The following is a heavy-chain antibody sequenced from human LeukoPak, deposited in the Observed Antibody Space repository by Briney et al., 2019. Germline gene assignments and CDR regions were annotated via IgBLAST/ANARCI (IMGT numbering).Heavy chain of an antibody. V-gene: IGHV4-39*01. D-gene: IGHD6-19*01. CDR3: VRHHLSYSSGWYG. J-gene: IGHJ4*02. Sequence: SETLSLTCSVSGGSISSGVYWGWIRHPPPRGLEWIGSTFYSGSTNYNPSLKSRVTISVDTSKNQFSLKVTSVTAADTAVYYCVRHHLSYSSGWYGWGQGTLVTVSS. CDR2: TFYSGST. CDR1: GGSISSGVY.